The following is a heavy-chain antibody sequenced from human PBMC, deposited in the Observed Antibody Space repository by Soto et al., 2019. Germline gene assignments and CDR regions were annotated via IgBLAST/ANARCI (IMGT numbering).Heavy chain of an antibody. D-gene: IGHD7-27*01. CDR2: IYSGGYT. Sequence: EVQLVESGGGLIQPGGSLRLSCAVSGFTVSNNYMSWVRQAPGKGLEGVSVIYSGGYTAYGDSVKGRFTISRDNSKNTLYIQKKTRRPADTAVFYWATNRGGGGYWGQGTLVTVSS. CDR3: ATNRGGGGY. V-gene: IGHV3-53*01. J-gene: IGHJ4*02. CDR1: GFTVSNNY.